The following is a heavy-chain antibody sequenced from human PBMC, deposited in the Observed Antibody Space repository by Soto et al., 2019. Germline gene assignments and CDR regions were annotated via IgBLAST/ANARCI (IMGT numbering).Heavy chain of an antibody. D-gene: IGHD6-13*01. J-gene: IGHJ4*01. CDR3: ARVDYSSSWPLSDY. CDR2: IDWDDDK. CDR1: GFSLTTSAMC. V-gene: IGHV2-70*01. Sequence: SGPTLVNPTQTLTLTCTFSGFSLTTSAMCVSWIRQPPGKALEWLALIDWDDDKYYSTSLRTRLTISKDTSKNQAVLTMTNMDPVDTATYFCARVDYSSSWPLSDYWGHGTLVTVSS.